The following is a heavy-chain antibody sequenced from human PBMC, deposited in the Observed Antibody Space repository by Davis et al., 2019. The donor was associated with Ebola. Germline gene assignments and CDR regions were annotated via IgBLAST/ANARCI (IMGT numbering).Heavy chain of an antibody. CDR3: ARTPTSYSAWNK. D-gene: IGHD1/OR15-1a*01. CDR1: GFNFRTYL. V-gene: IGHV3-7*01. CDR2: IKQDGSEE. Sequence: PGGSLRLSCAASGFNFRTYLMTWVRQAPGKGLEWVASIKQDGSEEYYLDSVKGRFTISRDNAGNSLYLQMNSLSADDTAVYFCARTPTSYSAWNKWGQGTLVTVSS. J-gene: IGHJ4*02.